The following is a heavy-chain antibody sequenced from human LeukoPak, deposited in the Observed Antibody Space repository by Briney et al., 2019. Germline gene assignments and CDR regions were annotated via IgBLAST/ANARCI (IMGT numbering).Heavy chain of an antibody. V-gene: IGHV4-39*07. CDR2: INHSGSTT. CDR3: ARVGPYSSGWYPFDY. J-gene: IGHJ4*02. Sequence: SETLSLTCTVSGGLISSSSYYWGWIRQPPGKGLEWIGEINHSGSTTNYNPSLKNRVTISVDMYKNQFSLKLISLTAADAAVYYCARVGPYSSGWYPFDYWGQGTLVTVSS. CDR1: GGLISSSSYY. D-gene: IGHD6-19*01.